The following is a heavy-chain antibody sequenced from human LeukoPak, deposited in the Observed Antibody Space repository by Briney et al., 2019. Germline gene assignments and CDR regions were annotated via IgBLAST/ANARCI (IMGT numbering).Heavy chain of an antibody. V-gene: IGHV3-11*04. CDR1: GFTVSDTY. J-gene: IGHJ2*01. CDR3: ARGVNSGNYNYWYFDL. D-gene: IGHD1-26*01. CDR2: ISSSGSTI. Sequence: GGSLRLSCAASGFTVSDTYMSWVRQAPGKGLEWVSYISSSGSTIYYADSVKGRFTISRGNAKNFLYLQMNSLRDEDTAVYYCARGVNSGNYNYWYFDLWGRGTLVTVSS.